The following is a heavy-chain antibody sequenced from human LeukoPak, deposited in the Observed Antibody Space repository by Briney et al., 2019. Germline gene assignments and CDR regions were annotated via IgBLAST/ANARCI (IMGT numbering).Heavy chain of an antibody. J-gene: IGHJ5*02. CDR3: AREIRVKYGSGSYYNWPWFDP. Sequence: SVKVSCKASGGTFSSYAISWVRQAPGQGLEWMGGIIPIFGTANYAQKFQGRVTITADESTSAAYMELSSLRSEDTAVYYCAREIRVKYGSGSYYNWPWFDPWGQGTLVTVSS. CDR2: IIPIFGTA. CDR1: GGTFSSYA. V-gene: IGHV1-69*13. D-gene: IGHD3-10*01.